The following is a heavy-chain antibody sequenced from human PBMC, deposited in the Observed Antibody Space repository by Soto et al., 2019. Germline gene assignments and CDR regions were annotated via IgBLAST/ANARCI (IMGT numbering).Heavy chain of an antibody. CDR1: GGTFSSYA. J-gene: IGHJ5*02. V-gene: IGHV1-69*06. Sequence: QVQLVQSGAEVKKPGSSVKVSCKASGGTFSSYAISWVRQAPGQGLEWMGGIIPIFGTANYAQKFQGRVTITADKSTGTAYMELSSLRSEDTAVYYCGGSGYASPPNWFDPWGQGTLVTVSS. CDR3: GGSGYASPPNWFDP. CDR2: IIPIFGTA. D-gene: IGHD5-12*01.